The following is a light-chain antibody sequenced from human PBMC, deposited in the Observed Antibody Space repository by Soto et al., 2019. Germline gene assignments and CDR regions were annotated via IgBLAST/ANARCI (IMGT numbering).Light chain of an antibody. CDR2: AAS. V-gene: IGKV1-16*01. Sequence: DIQMTQSPSSLSASVGDRVTITWRARQVIRNLLAWLPQKPGKAPKSLIYAASSLQSGVPSRFSASGSGTDFTLTISSLQPEDFATYYSQHYNGYPQTSGQGTRLEIK. CDR3: QHYNGYPQT. J-gene: IGKJ5*01. CDR1: QVIRNL.